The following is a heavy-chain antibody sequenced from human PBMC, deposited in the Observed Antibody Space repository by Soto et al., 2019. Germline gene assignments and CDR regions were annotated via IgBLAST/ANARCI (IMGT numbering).Heavy chain of an antibody. CDR2: VSPYNCDT. Sequence: QVKLVQSGAEVKKPGASVKVSCKAFGYTFTTYGINWVRQAPGQGLEWMGWVSPYNCDTTYAQKVKGRVTMTTDTSTRTAYMELRSLRADDTAVYYCAREVGHMDVWGQGTTVTVSS. CDR3: AREVGHMDV. CDR1: GYTFTTYG. V-gene: IGHV1-18*04. J-gene: IGHJ6*02.